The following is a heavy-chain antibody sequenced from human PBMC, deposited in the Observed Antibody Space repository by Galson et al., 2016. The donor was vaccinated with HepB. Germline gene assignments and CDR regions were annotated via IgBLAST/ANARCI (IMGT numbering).Heavy chain of an antibody. J-gene: IGHJ5*02. Sequence: SLRLSCAASGFIFSSHHMSWVRHAPGKGLEWVSSITGSGDGTWYADSVRGRFTISRDNFNNMSHLQMNSLRVEDTATYYCAKDLSTEEAADWFDPWGQGILVTVSS. D-gene: IGHD6-25*01. CDR2: ITGSGDGT. CDR1: GFIFSSHH. CDR3: AKDLSTEEAADWFDP. V-gene: IGHV3-23*01.